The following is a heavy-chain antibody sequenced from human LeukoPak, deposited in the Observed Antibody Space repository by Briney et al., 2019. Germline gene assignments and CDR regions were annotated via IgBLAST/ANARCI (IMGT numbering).Heavy chain of an antibody. J-gene: IGHJ4*02. D-gene: IGHD3-22*01. CDR2: IYHSGSP. V-gene: IGHV4-38-2*01. Sequence: PSETLSLTCAVSGYSISSGYYWGWIRQPPGKRVEWIGSIYHSGSPYYNPSLKSRVTISVDTSKNQFSLKLSSVTAADTAVYYCARGSGYYSGDWGQGTLVTVSS. CDR1: GYSISSGYY. CDR3: ARGSGYYSGD.